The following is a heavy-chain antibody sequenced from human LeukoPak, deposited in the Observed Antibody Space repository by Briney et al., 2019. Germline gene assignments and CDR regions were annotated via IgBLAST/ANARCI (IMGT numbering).Heavy chain of an antibody. J-gene: IGHJ3*02. CDR2: IYYSGST. CDR1: GGSISSHY. CDR3: ARYTHYYDSSGYYYSHAFDI. Sequence: SETLSLTCTVSGGSISSHYWSWIRQPPGKGLEWIGYIYYSGSTNYNPSLKSRVTISVDTSKNQFSLKLSSVTAADTAVYYCARYTHYYDSSGYYYSHAFDIWGQGTMVTVSS. D-gene: IGHD3-22*01. V-gene: IGHV4-59*11.